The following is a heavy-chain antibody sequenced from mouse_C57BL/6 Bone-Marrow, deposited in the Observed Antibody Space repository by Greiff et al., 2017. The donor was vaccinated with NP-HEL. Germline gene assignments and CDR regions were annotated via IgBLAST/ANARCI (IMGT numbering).Heavy chain of an antibody. J-gene: IGHJ4*01. Sequence: QVQLQQPGAELVRPGSSVKLSCKASGYTFTSYWMDWVKQRPGQGLEWIGNIYPSDSETHYNQKFKDKATLTVDKSSSTAYMQLSSLTSEDSAGYYCARSEWLLPYAMDYWGQGTSVTVSS. V-gene: IGHV1-61*01. D-gene: IGHD2-3*01. CDR3: ARSEWLLPYAMDY. CDR2: IYPSDSET. CDR1: GYTFTSYW.